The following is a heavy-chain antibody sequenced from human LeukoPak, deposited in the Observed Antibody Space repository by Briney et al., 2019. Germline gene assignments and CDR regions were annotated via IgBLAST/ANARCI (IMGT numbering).Heavy chain of an antibody. CDR2: INHSGST. CDR3: ARGPDSGSYYAWFDP. J-gene: IGHJ5*02. V-gene: IGHV4-34*01. Sequence: SETLSLTCAVYGGSFSGYYWSWIRQPPWKGLEWIGEINHSGSTNYNPSLKSRVTISVDTSKNQVSLKLNSVTAADTAVYYCARGPDSGSYYAWFDPWGQGTLVTVSS. D-gene: IGHD3-10*01. CDR1: GGSFSGYY.